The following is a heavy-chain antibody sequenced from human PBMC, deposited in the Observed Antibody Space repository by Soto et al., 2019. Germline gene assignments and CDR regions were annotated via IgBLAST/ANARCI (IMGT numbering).Heavy chain of an antibody. CDR3: AKDMAPDLVAAAF. CDR1: GFTFDDYA. D-gene: IGHD6-13*01. J-gene: IGHJ4*02. V-gene: IGHV3-9*01. CDR2: ISWNSGSI. Sequence: PGGSLRLSCAASGFTFDDYAMHWVRQAPGKGLEWVSGISWNSGSIGYADSVKGRFTISRDNAKNSLYLQMNSLRAEDTALYYCAKDMAPDLVAAAFWGQGTLVTVSS.